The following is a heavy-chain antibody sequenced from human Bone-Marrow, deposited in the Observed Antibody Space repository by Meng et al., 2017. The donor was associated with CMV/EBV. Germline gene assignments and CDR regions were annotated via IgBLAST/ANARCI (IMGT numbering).Heavy chain of an antibody. Sequence: GESLKISCAASGFTFSSYAMHWVRQAPGKGLEWVAVISYDGSNKYYADSVKGRFTISRDNSKNALFLQMSSLRAEDTAVYYCATTTRGAIEPYWGQGTLVTVS. D-gene: IGHD3-16*02. J-gene: IGHJ4*02. CDR3: ATTTRGAIEPY. CDR1: GFTFSSYA. CDR2: ISYDGSNK. V-gene: IGHV3-30*04.